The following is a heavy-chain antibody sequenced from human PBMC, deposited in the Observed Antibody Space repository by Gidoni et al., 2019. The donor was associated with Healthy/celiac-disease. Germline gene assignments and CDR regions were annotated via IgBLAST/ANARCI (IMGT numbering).Heavy chain of an antibody. V-gene: IGHV3-23*01. CDR2: ISGSGGST. J-gene: IGHJ3*02. CDR1: GFTFSSYA. CDR3: AKDWYYYDSSGRDAFDI. Sequence: EVQLLESGGGLVQPGGSLRLSCAASGFTFSSYAMSGVRQAPGKGLEWVSAISGSGGSTYYADSVKGRFTISRDNSKNTLYLQMNSLRAEDTAVYYCAKDWYYYDSSGRDAFDIWGQGTMVTVSS. D-gene: IGHD3-22*01.